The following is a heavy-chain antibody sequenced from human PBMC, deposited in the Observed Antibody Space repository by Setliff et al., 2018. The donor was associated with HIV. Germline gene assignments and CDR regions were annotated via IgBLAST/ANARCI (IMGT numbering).Heavy chain of an antibody. J-gene: IGHJ6*02. CDR2: IYQSGTT. Sequence: SETLSLTCTVSGGPITTSTYYWGWIRQPPGKGLEWIGNIYQSGTTFYNASLHSRVTMSVDTSKNQFPLKLNFVTAADTAVYYCEAATVGQTGYYGIDVWGQGTAVTVSS. CDR3: EAATVGQTGYYGIDV. CDR1: GGPITTSTYY. D-gene: IGHD1-26*01. V-gene: IGHV4-39*06.